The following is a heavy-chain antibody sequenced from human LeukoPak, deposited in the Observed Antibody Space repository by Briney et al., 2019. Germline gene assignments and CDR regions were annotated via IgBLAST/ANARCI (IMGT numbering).Heavy chain of an antibody. D-gene: IGHD5-24*01. Sequence: GGSLRLSCAASGFTFSSYSMNWVREAPGTGREWVSFISRSSSYIYNADSAKGRLTISRDNAKNSLYLQMTSLRAEDTAVYYCARDLGDGYNPLDYWGQGTLVTVSS. CDR3: ARDLGDGYNPLDY. V-gene: IGHV3-21*01. CDR1: GFTFSSYS. CDR2: ISRSSSYI. J-gene: IGHJ4*02.